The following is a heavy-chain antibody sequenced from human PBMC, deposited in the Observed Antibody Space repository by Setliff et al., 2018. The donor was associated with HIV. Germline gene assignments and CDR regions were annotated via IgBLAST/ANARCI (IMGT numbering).Heavy chain of an antibody. J-gene: IGHJ5*02. Sequence: KPSETLSLTCTVSGGSISSGDYYWSWIRQPPGKGLEWIGYIYYSGSTYYNPSLKSRVTISVDTSKNQFSLKLSSVTAADTAVYYCARGFYDSSGYEYNWFDPWGQGTLVTVSS. V-gene: IGHV4-30-4*08. D-gene: IGHD3-22*01. CDR2: IYYSGST. CDR3: ARGFYDSSGYEYNWFDP. CDR1: GGSISSGDYY.